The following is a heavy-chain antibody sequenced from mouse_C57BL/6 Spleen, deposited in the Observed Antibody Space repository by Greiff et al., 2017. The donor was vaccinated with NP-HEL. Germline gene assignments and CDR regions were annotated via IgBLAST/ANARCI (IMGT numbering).Heavy chain of an antibody. V-gene: IGHV1-80*01. CDR1: GYAFSSYW. J-gene: IGHJ4*01. CDR3: ARDSSGYMDY. Sequence: QVHVKQSGAELVKPGASVKISCKASGYAFSSYWMNWVKQRPGKGLEWIGQIYPGDGDTNYNGKFKGKATLTADKSSSTAYMQLSSLTSEDSAVYFCARDSSGYMDYWGQGTSVTVSS. D-gene: IGHD3-2*02. CDR2: IYPGDGDT.